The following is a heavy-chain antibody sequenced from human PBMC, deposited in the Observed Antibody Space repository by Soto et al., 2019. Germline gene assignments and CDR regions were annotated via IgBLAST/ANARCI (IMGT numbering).Heavy chain of an antibody. J-gene: IGHJ5*02. Sequence: ASVKVSCKASGYTFTDYHIHWVRQAPGQGLEWMGWINPNTGATNYAQNFQGRVTMTRDTSLSTAYMELRSLRSDDTAVYYCARQDVVVPRAIPEFDPWGQGTLVTVSS. CDR1: GYTFTDYH. D-gene: IGHD2-2*02. CDR2: INPNTGAT. CDR3: ARQDVVVPRAIPEFDP. V-gene: IGHV1-2*02.